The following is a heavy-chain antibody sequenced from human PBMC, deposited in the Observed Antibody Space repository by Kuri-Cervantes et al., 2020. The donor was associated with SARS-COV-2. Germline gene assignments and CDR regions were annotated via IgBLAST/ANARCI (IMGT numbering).Heavy chain of an antibody. CDR1: RFSFSSYT. Sequence: GESLKISCAASRFSFSSYTLHWVRQAPGKGLECVAVISYDGSNKYYADSVKGRFTISRDNSKNTLYLQMNSLRAEDTAVYYCAKDPVYYYYYMDVWGKGTTVTVSS. J-gene: IGHJ6*03. V-gene: IGHV3-30-3*01. CDR3: AKDPVYYYYYMDV. CDR2: ISYDGSNK.